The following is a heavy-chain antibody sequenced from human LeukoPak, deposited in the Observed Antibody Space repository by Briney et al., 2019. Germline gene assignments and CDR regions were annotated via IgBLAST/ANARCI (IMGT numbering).Heavy chain of an antibody. Sequence: KSGGSLRLSCAASGFTFSDYYMSWIRQAPGKGLEWVAYITSSGDDIYYADSVKGRFTISRDNAKKALFLRMSSLRVEDTATYYCARDIVATSGDFWGQGTLVSVSS. CDR1: GFTFSDYY. V-gene: IGHV3-11*01. CDR3: ARDIVATSGDF. D-gene: IGHD5-12*01. J-gene: IGHJ4*02. CDR2: ITSSGDDI.